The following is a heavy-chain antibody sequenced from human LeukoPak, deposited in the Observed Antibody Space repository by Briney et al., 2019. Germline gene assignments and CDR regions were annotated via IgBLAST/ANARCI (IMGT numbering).Heavy chain of an antibody. CDR2: ITI. Sequence: ITIYYADSVKGGFTISRDNAKNSLYLQMNRLRAEETAVYYCARDRGRYYYGSGSYYKMDYWGQGTLVTVSS. CDR3: ARDRGRYYYGSGSYYKMDY. J-gene: IGHJ4*02. V-gene: IGHV3-48*03. D-gene: IGHD3-10*01.